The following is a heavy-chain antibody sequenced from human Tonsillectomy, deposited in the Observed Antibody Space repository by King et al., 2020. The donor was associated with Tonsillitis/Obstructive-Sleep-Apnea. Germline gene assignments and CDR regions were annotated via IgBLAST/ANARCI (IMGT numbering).Heavy chain of an antibody. CDR3: AKDTYYCYMDV. CDR2: ICGDGGYT. Sequence: VQLVESGGGVVQPGGSLRLSCAASGFTFDNYAMHWVRHAPGKGLEWVSLICGDGGYTYYADSVKGRFTISRDNSKNSLYLQMNSLRTEDTALYYCAKDTYYCYMDVWGKGTAVTVSS. V-gene: IGHV3-43*02. J-gene: IGHJ6*03. CDR1: GFTFDNYA.